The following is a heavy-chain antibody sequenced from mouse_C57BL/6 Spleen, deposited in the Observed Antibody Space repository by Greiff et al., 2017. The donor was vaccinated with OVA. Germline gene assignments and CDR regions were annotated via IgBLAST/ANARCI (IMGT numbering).Heavy chain of an antibody. CDR2: IYPGSGST. Sequence: QVQLQQSGAELVKPGASVKMSCKASGYTFTSYWITWVKQRPGQGLEWIGDIYPGSGSTNYNEKFKSKATLTVDTSSSTAYMQLSSLTSEDSAVYYCAGDGGYYAMDYWGQGTSVTVSS. J-gene: IGHJ4*01. CDR1: GYTFTSYW. CDR3: AGDGGYYAMDY. V-gene: IGHV1-55*01.